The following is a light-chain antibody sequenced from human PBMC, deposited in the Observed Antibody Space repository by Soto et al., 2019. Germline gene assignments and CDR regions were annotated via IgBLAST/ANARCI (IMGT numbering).Light chain of an antibody. J-gene: IGKJ2*01. CDR2: DAS. V-gene: IGKV1-5*01. Sequence: DIQMTQSPSTLSASVGDSVTITCRASQSISRWLAWYRQKPGKAPKLLIYDASRLESGVPSMFSGSGSETEFTLTLSSQRPDDCATYYYQQYNSYPYPLRQGTKLEIK. CDR1: QSISRW. CDR3: QQYNSYPYP.